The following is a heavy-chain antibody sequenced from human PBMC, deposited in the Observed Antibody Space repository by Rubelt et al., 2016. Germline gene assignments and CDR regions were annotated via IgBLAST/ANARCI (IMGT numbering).Heavy chain of an antibody. CDR1: YG. CDR2: IYYSGST. J-gene: IGHJ6*02. D-gene: IGHD5-18*01. CDR3: ARHAGGGEYSYGVSYYYYYGMDV. V-gene: IGHV4-39*01. Sequence: YGGSWIRQHPGKGLEWIGYIYYSGSTYYNPSLKSRVTISVDTSKNQFSLKLSSVTAADTAVYYCARHAGGGEYSYGVSYYYYYGMDVWGQGTTVTVSS.